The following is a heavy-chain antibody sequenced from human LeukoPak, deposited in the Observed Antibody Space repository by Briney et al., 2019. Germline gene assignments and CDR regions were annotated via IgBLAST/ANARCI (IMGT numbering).Heavy chain of an antibody. D-gene: IGHD6-13*01. CDR2: IYYSGST. V-gene: IGHV4-59*01. CDR3: ARSKRQQLVINWFDP. J-gene: IGHJ5*02. CDR1: GGSISSYY. Sequence: SETLSLTCTVSGGSISSYYWSWIRQPPGKGLEWIGYIYYSGSTNYNPSLKSRVTISVDTSKNQFSLKLSSVTAADTAVYYCARSKRQQLVINWFDPWGQGALVTVSS.